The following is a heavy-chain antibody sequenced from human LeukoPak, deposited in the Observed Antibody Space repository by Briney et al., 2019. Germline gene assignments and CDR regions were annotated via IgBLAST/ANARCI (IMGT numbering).Heavy chain of an antibody. CDR2: ISFDGSYK. J-gene: IGHJ4*02. CDR1: GFTFSTYA. Sequence: GGSLRLSCAASGFTFSTYAIHWVRQAPGKGLEWVAVISFDGSYKYYADSVKGRISISRDNSKKTLYLQMNSLRAEDTAVYYCAKDLNYDFWSGLGNWGQGTLVTVSS. D-gene: IGHD3-3*01. CDR3: AKDLNYDFWSGLGN. V-gene: IGHV3-30*04.